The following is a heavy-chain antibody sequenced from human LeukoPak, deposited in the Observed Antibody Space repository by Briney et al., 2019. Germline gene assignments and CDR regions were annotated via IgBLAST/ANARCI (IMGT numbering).Heavy chain of an antibody. Sequence: GGSLRLSCAASEFTVSNKYMSWVRQAPGKGLEWVSTIRGGDDTFYGDSVKGRFTISRDSSKNTLFLQMSSLRTEDTAVYYCAARRGSSFDYWGQGTLVTVSS. J-gene: IGHJ4*02. CDR2: IRGGDDT. V-gene: IGHV3-66*02. CDR3: AARRGSSFDY. D-gene: IGHD3-10*01. CDR1: EFTVSNKY.